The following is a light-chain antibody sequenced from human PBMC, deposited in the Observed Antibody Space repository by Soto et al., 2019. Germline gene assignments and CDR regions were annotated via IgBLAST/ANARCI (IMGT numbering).Light chain of an antibody. CDR3: QQRSNWPPIT. CDR2: DAS. Sequence: EIVLTQSAGTLSLSAGERATLSCRASQSVSNNYLAWYQQKPGQAPRLLIYDASNRATGIPARFSGSGSGTDFSPTISSLEPEDFAVYYCQQRSNWPPITFGQGTRLEIK. V-gene: IGKV3-11*01. J-gene: IGKJ5*01. CDR1: QSVSNNY.